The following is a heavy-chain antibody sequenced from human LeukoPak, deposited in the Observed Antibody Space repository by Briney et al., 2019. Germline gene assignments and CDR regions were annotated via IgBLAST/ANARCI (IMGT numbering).Heavy chain of an antibody. J-gene: IGHJ6*01. CDR2: IYHSGST. CDR1: GGSISSSNW. V-gene: IGHV4-4*02. Sequence: SGTLSLTCAVSGGSISSSNWWSWLRQPPGKGLEWSGEIYHSGSTNYNQSLKSRFTISVDKSKNQFYLKLSSVTAADTAVYYCARAEHIVVVPGAMFCYYYYVLDVWGQGTTVTVFS. CDR3: ARAEHIVVVPGAMFCYYYYVLDV. D-gene: IGHD2-2*01.